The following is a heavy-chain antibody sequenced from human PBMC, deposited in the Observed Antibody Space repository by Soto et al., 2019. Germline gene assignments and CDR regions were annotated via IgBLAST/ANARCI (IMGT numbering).Heavy chain of an antibody. D-gene: IGHD1-26*01. CDR3: VKGSGSSWGY. J-gene: IGHJ4*02. CDR1: GYSFTNDW. CDR2: IYPGDSDT. V-gene: IGHV5-51*01. Sequence: GESLKVSCKGSGYSFTNDWIGWVRQIPGKGLEWMGIIYPGDSDTRYSPSFQGQVTISVDKSITTAYLQWSSLKASDTAMYYCVKGSGSSWGYWGQGTLVTVSS.